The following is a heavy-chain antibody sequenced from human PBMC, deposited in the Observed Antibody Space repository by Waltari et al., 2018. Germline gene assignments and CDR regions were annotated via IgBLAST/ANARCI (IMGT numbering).Heavy chain of an antibody. D-gene: IGHD3-22*01. V-gene: IGHV3-20*01. CDR2: INWNGDLP. J-gene: IGHJ4*02. CDR1: GFNFADFG. Sequence: EVQLVESGGGVVRPGGSLRLSCAASGFNFADFGMSWVRQAPGKGLEWVSGINWNGDLPGYAVSVKGRFTISRDNAKNSLYLQMNSLRAEDTALYHCARNYYDSSGGSNFDYWGQGTLVTVSS. CDR3: ARNYYDSSGGSNFDY.